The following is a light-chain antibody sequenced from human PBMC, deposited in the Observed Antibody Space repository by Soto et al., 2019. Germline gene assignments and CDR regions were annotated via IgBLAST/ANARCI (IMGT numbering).Light chain of an antibody. CDR3: QQYNSYTT. CDR2: DAS. Sequence: DIQMTQSPSTLPASVGDRVTITCRASQSISSWLAWYQQKPGKAPKLLIYDASSLQSGVPSRFSGHGSGTDFTLTISSLQPDDFATYYCQQYNSYTTFGQGTKVDIK. J-gene: IGKJ2*01. CDR1: QSISSW. V-gene: IGKV1-5*01.